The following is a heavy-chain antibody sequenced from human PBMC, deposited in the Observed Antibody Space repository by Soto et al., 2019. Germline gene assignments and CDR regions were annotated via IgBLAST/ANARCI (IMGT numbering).Heavy chain of an antibody. J-gene: IGHJ4*02. D-gene: IGHD3-3*01. CDR2: VTSGGTT. CDR3: ATELRYLEWFTRPGY. CDR1: GFAFGSYA. V-gene: IGHV3-23*04. Sequence: EAQLVESGGGLVQPGGSLRLSCAASGFAFGSYAMNWVRQAPGKGLEWVSAVTSGGTTYYADSMGGRFTISRDNSKNTLYLQMNSLRAEDTAVYYCATELRYLEWFTRPGYWGQGTLVTVSS.